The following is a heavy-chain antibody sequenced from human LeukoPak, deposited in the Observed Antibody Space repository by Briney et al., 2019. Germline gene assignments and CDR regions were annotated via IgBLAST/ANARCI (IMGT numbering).Heavy chain of an antibody. J-gene: IGHJ4*02. D-gene: IGHD2-2*01. V-gene: IGHV3-33*01. CDR1: GFTLSNYH. Sequence: GRSLRLSCAASGFTLSNYHMHWFRQAPGKGLEWVAVISHDGSNTFYVDSVQGRFIISRDKSKNTLNLQMSSLRAEDSAVYYCARIHGPTRAHYFFDYWGQGTLVTVSS. CDR2: ISHDGSNT. CDR3: ARIHGPTRAHYFFDY.